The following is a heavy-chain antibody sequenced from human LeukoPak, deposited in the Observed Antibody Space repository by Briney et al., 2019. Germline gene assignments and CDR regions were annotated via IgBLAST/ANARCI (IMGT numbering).Heavy chain of an antibody. V-gene: IGHV3-21*01. CDR2: ISSSSSYI. CDR1: GFTFSSYS. D-gene: IGHD3-22*01. Sequence: PGGSLRLSCAASGFTFSSYSMNWVRQAPGKGLEWVSSISSSSSYIYYADSVKGRFTISRDNAKNSLYLQMNSLRAEDTAVYYCARGLAQVVPKRGDYFDYWGQGTLVTVSS. J-gene: IGHJ4*02. CDR3: ARGLAQVVPKRGDYFDY.